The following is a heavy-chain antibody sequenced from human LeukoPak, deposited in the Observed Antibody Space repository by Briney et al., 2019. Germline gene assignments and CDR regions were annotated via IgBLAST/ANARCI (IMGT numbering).Heavy chain of an antibody. CDR2: FDPEDGET. J-gene: IGHJ4*02. CDR3: ATGGIAAAQPDFDY. D-gene: IGHD6-13*01. V-gene: IGHV1-24*01. Sequence: ASAKVSCKAPGYTLPELSMHWVRQAPGKGVEWGGGFDPEDGETIYAQKFQGRVTMTEDTSTDTAYMELSSLRSEDTAVYYCATGGIAAAQPDFDYWGQGTLVTVSS. CDR1: GYTLPELS.